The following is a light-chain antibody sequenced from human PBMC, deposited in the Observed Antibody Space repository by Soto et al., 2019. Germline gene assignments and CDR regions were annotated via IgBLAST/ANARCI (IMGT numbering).Light chain of an antibody. Sequence: EIVMTQSPATLSVSPGERATLSCRASQSVSSNLAWYQQKPGQAPRLLIYGASTRATGIPARFSGSGSGTDSPLTISSLQSEDCAVYYCQHYNSWPPITFGQGKRLELK. CDR3: QHYNSWPPIT. J-gene: IGKJ5*01. CDR2: GAS. CDR1: QSVSSN. V-gene: IGKV3-15*01.